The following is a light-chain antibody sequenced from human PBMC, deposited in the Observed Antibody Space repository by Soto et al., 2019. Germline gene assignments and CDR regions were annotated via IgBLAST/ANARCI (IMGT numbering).Light chain of an antibody. CDR1: HTNSSSY. CDR2: GIS. CDR3: QQYVTSSPRT. J-gene: IGKJ1*01. V-gene: IGKV3-20*01. Sequence: EIVLTQSPGTLSLSPGERATLSCRASHTNSSSYLAWYQQKPGQAPRLLMYGISRRATGIPDRFSGSGSGTDFTLTITRLEPEDFAVYYCQQYVTSSPRTFGQGTKVDIK.